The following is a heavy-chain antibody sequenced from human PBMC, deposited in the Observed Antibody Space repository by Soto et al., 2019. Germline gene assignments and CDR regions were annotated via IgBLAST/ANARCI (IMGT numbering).Heavy chain of an antibody. V-gene: IGHV3-21*01. CDR2: ISSSSSYI. Sequence: GGSLRLSCAASGFTFSSYSMNWVRQAPGKGLEWVSSISSSSSYIYYADSVKGRFTISRDNAKNSLYLQMNSLRAEDTAVYYCARDLDAQVAVAGDDAFDIWGQGTMVTVSS. J-gene: IGHJ3*02. D-gene: IGHD6-19*01. CDR1: GFTFSSYS. CDR3: ARDLDAQVAVAGDDAFDI.